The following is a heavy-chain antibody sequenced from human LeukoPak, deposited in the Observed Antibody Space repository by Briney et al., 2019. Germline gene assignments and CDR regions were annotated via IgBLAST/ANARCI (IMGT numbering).Heavy chain of an antibody. CDR1: GYTFASYA. CDR2: INAGNGNT. CDR3: ALKWELHAFDI. D-gene: IGHD1-26*01. V-gene: IGHV1-3*01. Sequence: ASVKVSCKASGYTFASYAMHWVRQAPGQRLEWMGWINAGNGNTKYSQKFQGRVTITRDTSASTAYMELSSLRSEDTAVYYCALKWELHAFDIWGQGTMVAVSS. J-gene: IGHJ3*02.